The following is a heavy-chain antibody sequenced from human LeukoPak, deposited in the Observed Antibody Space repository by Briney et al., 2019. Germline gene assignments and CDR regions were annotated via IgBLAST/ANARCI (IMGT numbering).Heavy chain of an antibody. J-gene: IGHJ3*02. Sequence: PGGSLRLSCAASGFTFSNAWMSWVCQAPGKGLEWVGRIKSKTDGGTTDYAAPVKGRFTISRDDSKNTLYLQMNSLKTEDTAVYYCPYGSGSYSNDAFDIWGLGTMVTVSS. CDR2: IKSKTDGGTT. CDR1: GFTFSNAW. CDR3: PYGSGSYSNDAFDI. D-gene: IGHD3-10*01. V-gene: IGHV3-15*01.